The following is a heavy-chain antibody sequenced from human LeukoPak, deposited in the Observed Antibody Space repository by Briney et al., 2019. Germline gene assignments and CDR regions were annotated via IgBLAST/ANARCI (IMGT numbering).Heavy chain of an antibody. CDR2: VTRSGSST. CDR1: GFTFDDYA. CDR3: AKGDQVFDY. Sequence: PGGSLRLSCAASGFTFDDYAMHWVRQAPGKGLEWVSTVTRSGSSTYYADSVKGRFTISRDNSKNTLYVQMNRLRAEDTAVYYCAKGDQVFDYWGQGTLVTVSS. J-gene: IGHJ4*02. V-gene: IGHV3-23*01. D-gene: IGHD2-2*01.